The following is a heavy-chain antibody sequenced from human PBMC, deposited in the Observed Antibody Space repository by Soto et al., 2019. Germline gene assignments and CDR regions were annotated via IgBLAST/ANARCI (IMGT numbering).Heavy chain of an antibody. CDR3: SVQMRIVPPGPPSFDY. D-gene: IGHD1-26*01. J-gene: IGHJ4*02. CDR1: GFIFSDYY. V-gene: IGHV3-11*03. CDR2: ITSSPGYT. Sequence: PGGSLRLSCAASGFIFSDYYMSWIRQAPGKGLEWVSYITSSPGYTNYADSVKGRFTISRDNAKNSLYLQMNNLRAEDTAVYYCSVQMRIVPPGPPSFDYWGQGTLVTVSS.